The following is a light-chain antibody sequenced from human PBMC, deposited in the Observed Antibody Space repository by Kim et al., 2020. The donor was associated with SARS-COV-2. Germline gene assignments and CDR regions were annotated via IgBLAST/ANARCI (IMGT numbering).Light chain of an antibody. CDR2: SAS. CDR1: QGISSY. Sequence: ASVGDGVTITCRASQGISSYLNWYQQKPGKPPKLLIYSASSLQSGVPSRFSASGSGTDFTLTISSLQPEDFATYYCQQSFNSPWTFGQGTKVEIK. CDR3: QQSFNSPWT. V-gene: IGKV1-39*01. J-gene: IGKJ1*01.